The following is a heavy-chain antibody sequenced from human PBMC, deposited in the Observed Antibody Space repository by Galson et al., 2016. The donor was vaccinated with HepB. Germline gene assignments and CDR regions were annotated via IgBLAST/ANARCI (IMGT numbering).Heavy chain of an antibody. Sequence: CAISGDSVTSDITTWNWIRQSPSRGLEWLGRTYYRSKWFNDYADSVKSRITVTSDTSKNQFSLQLDSVTPDDTAAYFCTRGYMHTGMNVWGQGTTVTVSS. D-gene: IGHD5-18*01. CDR3: TRGYMHTGMNV. CDR1: GDSVTSDITT. V-gene: IGHV6-1*01. J-gene: IGHJ6*02. CDR2: TYYRSKWFN.